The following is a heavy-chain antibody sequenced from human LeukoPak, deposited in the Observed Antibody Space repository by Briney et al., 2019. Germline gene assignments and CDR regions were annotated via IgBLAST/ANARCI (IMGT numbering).Heavy chain of an antibody. D-gene: IGHD5-12*01. CDR3: ARHQGDIVAGFDP. J-gene: IGHJ5*02. V-gene: IGHV4-59*08. Sequence: SETLSHTCTVSGGSISSYYWSWIRQPPGEGLEWMGYISYNGYTNYNPSLKSRVTMSVDTSDNQFSLKLSSVTAADTAVYYCARHQGDIVAGFDPWGQGTLVTASS. CDR2: ISYNGYT. CDR1: GGSISSYY.